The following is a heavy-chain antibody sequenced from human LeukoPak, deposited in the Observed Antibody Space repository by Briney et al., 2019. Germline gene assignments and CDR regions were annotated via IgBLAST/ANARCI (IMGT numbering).Heavy chain of an antibody. Sequence: ASVKVSCKTSGYTFTNFDINWVRQASGHGLEWMGWMNPNSGNTGYAQKFQGRVTITRNTSISTAYMELSSLRSEDTAVYYCARAPSWNYNRYYYYYVDVWGRGTPVTVSS. J-gene: IGHJ6*03. CDR2: MNPNSGNT. CDR1: GYTFTNFD. V-gene: IGHV1-8*03. D-gene: IGHD1-7*01. CDR3: ARAPSWNYNRYYYYYVDV.